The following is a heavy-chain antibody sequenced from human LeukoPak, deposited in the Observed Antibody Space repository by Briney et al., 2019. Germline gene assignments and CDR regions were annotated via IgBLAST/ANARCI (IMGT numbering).Heavy chain of an antibody. CDR1: GFTFRRFW. CDR3: ARARDGYPIGYFDY. D-gene: IGHD5-24*01. CDR2: RNEDGNKK. Sequence: GGSLRLSCTASGFTFRRFWMGWVRQAPGKGLEWVANRNEDGNKKYYVDSVKGRFTISRDNTKNSLYLQMNSLRAEDTAVYYCARARDGYPIGYFDYWGQGTLVTVSS. V-gene: IGHV3-7*01. J-gene: IGHJ4*02.